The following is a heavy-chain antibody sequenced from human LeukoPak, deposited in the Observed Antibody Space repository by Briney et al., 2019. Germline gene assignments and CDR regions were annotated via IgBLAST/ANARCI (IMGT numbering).Heavy chain of an antibody. CDR3: AGRAQTTGWSFDY. CDR2: IHTSGST. Sequence: SETLSLTCIVSGGSISSYYWSWIRQPAGKGLEWIGQIHTSGSTNYNPSLKSRVAMSVDTSKNQFSLELSSVTAADTAVYYCAGRAQTTGWSFDYWGQGALFTVSS. D-gene: IGHD6-19*01. CDR1: GGSISSYY. V-gene: IGHV4-4*07. J-gene: IGHJ4*02.